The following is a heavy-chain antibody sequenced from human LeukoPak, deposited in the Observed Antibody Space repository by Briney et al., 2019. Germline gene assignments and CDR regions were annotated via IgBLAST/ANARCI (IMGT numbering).Heavy chain of an antibody. V-gene: IGHV3-30-3*01. J-gene: IGHJ3*02. CDR2: ISYDGSNK. Sequence: PGRSLELSCAGSGAPFSTYAMQWVRPAPGKGLEWVAVISYDGSNKYYADSVKGRFTISRDNSKNTLYLQMNSLRPEDSAVYYCARDQDALTGNGAFDIWGQGTMVTVSS. D-gene: IGHD3-9*01. CDR3: ARDQDALTGNGAFDI. CDR1: GAPFSTYA.